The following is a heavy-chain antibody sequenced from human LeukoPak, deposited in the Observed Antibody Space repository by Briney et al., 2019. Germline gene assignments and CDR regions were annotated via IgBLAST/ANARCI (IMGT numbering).Heavy chain of an antibody. V-gene: IGHV1-18*01. Sequence: GASVKVSCKASGYTFTSYGISWVRQAPGQGLEWMGWISAYNGNTNYAQKLQGRVTMTTDTSTSTAYMELRSLRSDDTAVYYCAREEADSSASGRAFDIWGQGTMVTVSS. CDR3: AREEADSSASGRAFDI. CDR2: ISAYNGNT. D-gene: IGHD6-6*01. J-gene: IGHJ3*02. CDR1: GYTFTSYG.